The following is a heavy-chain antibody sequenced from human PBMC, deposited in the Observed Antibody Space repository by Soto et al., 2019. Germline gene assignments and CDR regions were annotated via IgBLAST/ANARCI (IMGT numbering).Heavy chain of an antibody. CDR3: ARDRLMTTVTTGVGGRGKNAFDI. Sequence: LRLSCAASGFTFSSYEMNWVRQAPGKGLEWVSYISSSGSTIYYADSVKGRFTISRDNAKNSLYLQMNSLRAEDTAVYYCARDRLMTTVTTGVGGRGKNAFDIWGQGTMVTVSS. CDR1: GFTFSSYE. CDR2: ISSSGSTI. J-gene: IGHJ3*02. D-gene: IGHD4-17*01. V-gene: IGHV3-48*03.